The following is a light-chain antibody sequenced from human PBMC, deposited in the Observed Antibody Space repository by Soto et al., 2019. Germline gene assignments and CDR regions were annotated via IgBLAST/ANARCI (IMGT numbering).Light chain of an antibody. J-gene: IGLJ3*02. Sequence: QSALTQPASVSGSPGQSITISCTGSSGDVGHYNYVSWYQQHPGKAPKLIIYEVTNRTSGVSNRFSGSKSSNTASLIISGLQAEDEADDYCTSYTTGRNWVFGGGTKLTVL. V-gene: IGLV2-14*01. CDR2: EVT. CDR3: TSYTTGRNWV. CDR1: SGDVGHYNY.